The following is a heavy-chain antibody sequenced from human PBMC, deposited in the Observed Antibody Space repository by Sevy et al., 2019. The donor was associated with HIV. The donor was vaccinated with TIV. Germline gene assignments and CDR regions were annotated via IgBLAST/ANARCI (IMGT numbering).Heavy chain of an antibody. Sequence: GESLKISCAASEFTFSDYYISWIRQAPGKGLEWVTYISSRGSTIYYADSVKGRFTISRDNAENSLYLQMNSVRAEDTAVYYCARDLFSGGNAVYGYWGQGTLVTVSS. CDR2: ISSRGSTI. CDR3: ARDLFSGGNAVYGY. D-gene: IGHD2-15*01. V-gene: IGHV3-11*04. CDR1: EFTFSDYY. J-gene: IGHJ4*02.